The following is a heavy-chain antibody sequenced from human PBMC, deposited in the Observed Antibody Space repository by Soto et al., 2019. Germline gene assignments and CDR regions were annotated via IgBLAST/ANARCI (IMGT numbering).Heavy chain of an antibody. CDR3: ARPSYIKAWQISETPLDN. CDR1: GFTFSSYG. V-gene: IGHV3-30*03. D-gene: IGHD2-15*01. J-gene: IGHJ4*02. CDR2: ISFDERKK. Sequence: QVQLAESGGGVVQPGRSLRLSCAASGFTFSSYGMHWVRQTPGKGLEWVSFISFDERKKYYSDSVKGRFTISRDISKSTLYLQMDSLGADDTAVYYCARPSYIKAWQISETPLDNWGQGTQVIVSS.